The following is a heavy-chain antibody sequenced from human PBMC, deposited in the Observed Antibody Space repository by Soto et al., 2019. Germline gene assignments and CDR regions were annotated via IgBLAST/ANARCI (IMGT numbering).Heavy chain of an antibody. Sequence: ASVKVSCKASGYTFTGYYMHWVRQAPGQGLEWMGWINPNSGGTNYAQKFQGWVTMTRDTSISTAYMELSRLRSDDTAVYYCARVHCSSTSCPVGEFDPWGQGTLVTVSS. CDR3: ARVHCSSTSCPVGEFDP. D-gene: IGHD2-2*01. CDR2: INPNSGGT. J-gene: IGHJ5*02. V-gene: IGHV1-2*04. CDR1: GYTFTGYY.